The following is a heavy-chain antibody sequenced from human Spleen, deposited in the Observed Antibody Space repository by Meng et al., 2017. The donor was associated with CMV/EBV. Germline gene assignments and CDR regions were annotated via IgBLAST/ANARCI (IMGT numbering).Heavy chain of an antibody. D-gene: IGHD3-22*01. CDR2: IYYSGGT. Sequence: SAGSISSDGYCWGWIRQPPGRGLEWIGMIYYSGGTNYNPSLKSRVIVSVDTSKKNFSLKLSSVTASGTAVYYCVRYYDRSGHHYFDYWGQGALVTVSS. V-gene: IGHV4-39*02. J-gene: IGHJ4*02. CDR1: AGSISSDGYC. CDR3: VRYYDRSGHHYFDY.